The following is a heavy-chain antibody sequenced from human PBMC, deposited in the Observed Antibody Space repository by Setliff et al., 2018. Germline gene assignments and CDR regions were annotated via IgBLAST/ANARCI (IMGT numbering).Heavy chain of an antibody. Sequence: SETLSLTCTVPGDSISSGDCFWSWIRQPPGKGLEWIAYIYHSGSAYYNPSLKSRVTMSVDTSKNQFSLHLTSVTAADTAVYYCAREVGTSTSSDAFDVWGQGMMVTVSS. V-gene: IGHV4-30-4*08. CDR1: GDSISSGDCF. CDR2: IYHSGSA. CDR3: AREVGTSTSSDAFDV. D-gene: IGHD1-26*01. J-gene: IGHJ3*01.